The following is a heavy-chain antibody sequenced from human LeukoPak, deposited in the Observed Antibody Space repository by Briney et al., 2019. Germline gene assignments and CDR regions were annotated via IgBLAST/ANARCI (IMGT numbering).Heavy chain of an antibody. CDR3: ASFTFGGVIVTNWFDP. Sequence: SETLSLTCAVYGGSFSGYYWSWIRQPPGKGLDWIGEINHSGSTNYNPSLKSRVTISVDTSKNQFSLKLSSVTAADTAVYYCASFTFGGVIVTNWFDPWGQGTLVTVSS. D-gene: IGHD3-16*02. CDR2: INHSGST. J-gene: IGHJ5*02. CDR1: GGSFSGYY. V-gene: IGHV4-34*01.